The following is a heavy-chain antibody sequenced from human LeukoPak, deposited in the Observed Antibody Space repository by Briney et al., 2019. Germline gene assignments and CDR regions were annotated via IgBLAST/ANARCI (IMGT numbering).Heavy chain of an antibody. Sequence: GGSLRLSCAASGFTFSSYGMSWVRQAPGKGLEWVSGIGGSGGRTYYADSVKGRFTISRDNSKNTLYLQMNSLRAEDTAVYYCAKDPRGITMIVVLFDFEYLGQGTLVTVSS. V-gene: IGHV3-23*01. CDR2: IGGSGGRT. J-gene: IGHJ4*02. D-gene: IGHD3-22*01. CDR3: AKDPRGITMIVVLFDFEY. CDR1: GFTFSSYG.